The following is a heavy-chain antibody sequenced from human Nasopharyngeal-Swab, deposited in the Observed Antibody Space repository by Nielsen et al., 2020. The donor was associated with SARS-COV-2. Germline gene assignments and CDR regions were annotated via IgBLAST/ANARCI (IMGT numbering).Heavy chain of an antibody. J-gene: IGHJ4*02. V-gene: IGHV4-39*01. CDR3: ARPKYSGYDDEFGAYFDY. Sequence: SETLSLTCSVSGGSISSSYYWGWIRQPPGKGLEWIGSIYYSGSTYYNPSLKSRVTISVDTSKNQFSLKLSSVTAADTAVYYCARPKYSGYDDEFGAYFDYWGQGTLVTVSS. CDR1: GGSISSSYY. CDR2: IYYSGST. D-gene: IGHD5-12*01.